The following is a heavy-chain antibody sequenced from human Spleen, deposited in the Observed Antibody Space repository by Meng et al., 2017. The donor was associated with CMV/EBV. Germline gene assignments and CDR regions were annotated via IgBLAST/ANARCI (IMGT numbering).Heavy chain of an antibody. J-gene: IGHJ4*02. Sequence: LSLTCAASGFTFSNYWMTWVRQAPGKGLEWVANIKRDGSEKSYVDSVLGRFTISRDNAKNSLYLQMNSLRVEDTAIYYCARDFHGYYFDYWGQGTLVTVSS. CDR3: ARDFHGYYFDY. V-gene: IGHV3-7*01. CDR1: GFTFSNYW. CDR2: IKRDGSEK.